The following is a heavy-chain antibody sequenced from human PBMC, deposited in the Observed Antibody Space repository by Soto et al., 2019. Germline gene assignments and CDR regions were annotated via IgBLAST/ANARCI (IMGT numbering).Heavy chain of an antibody. CDR3: ARDRPARASGYPLSPPYYYYVMDV. J-gene: IGHJ6*02. Sequence: PSATLSLTCTVSGGSLSGYWWLLIRQPPGKGMEWIVYIYYNGSTNYNPSLKSRVTISVDTSKNQFSLKLSSVTAANTAVYYCARDRPARASGYPLSPPYYYYVMDVWGQGNTVTVSS. CDR1: GGSLSGYW. CDR2: IYYNGST. V-gene: IGHV4-59*01. D-gene: IGHD5-12*01.